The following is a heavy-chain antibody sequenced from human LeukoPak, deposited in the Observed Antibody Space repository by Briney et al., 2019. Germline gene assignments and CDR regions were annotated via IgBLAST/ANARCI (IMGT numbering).Heavy chain of an antibody. D-gene: IGHD4-17*01. V-gene: IGHV3-30-3*01. Sequence: PGGSLRLSCAASGFTFRTYAMNWVHQAPGKGLEWVALISYDGSNKYYADSVKGRFTISRDNSKNTLYLQMNGLRADDTAVYYCARDFMTTTAPEGYYWGQGTLVTVSS. CDR1: GFTFRTYA. CDR3: ARDFMTTTAPEGYY. J-gene: IGHJ4*02. CDR2: ISYDGSNK.